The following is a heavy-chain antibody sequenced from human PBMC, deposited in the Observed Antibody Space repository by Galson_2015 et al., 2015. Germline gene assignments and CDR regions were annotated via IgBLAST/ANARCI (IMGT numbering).Heavy chain of an antibody. V-gene: IGHV3-9*01. D-gene: IGHD2-2*01. Sequence: SLRLSCAASGFTFDDYAMHWVRQAPGKGLEWVSGISWNSGSIGYADSVKGRFTISRDNAKNSLYLQMNSLRAEDTALYYCAKDLGYCSSTSCYGGGGFDYWGQGTLVTVSS. CDR3: AKDLGYCSSTSCYGGGGFDY. CDR1: GFTFDDYA. CDR2: ISWNSGSI. J-gene: IGHJ4*02.